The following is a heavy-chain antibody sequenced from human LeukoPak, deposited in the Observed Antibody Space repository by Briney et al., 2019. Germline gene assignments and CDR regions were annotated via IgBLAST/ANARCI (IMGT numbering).Heavy chain of an antibody. CDR3: TTVFGYSSGWYFDAFDI. CDR1: GFTFGDYA. J-gene: IGHJ3*02. V-gene: IGHV3-49*03. Sequence: GGSLRLSCTASGFTFGDYAMSWFRRAPGKGLEWVGFIRSKAYGGTTEYAASVKGRFTISRDDSKSIAYLQMNSLKTEDTAVYYCTTVFGYSSGWYFDAFDIWGQGTMVTVSS. CDR2: IRSKAYGGTT. D-gene: IGHD6-19*01.